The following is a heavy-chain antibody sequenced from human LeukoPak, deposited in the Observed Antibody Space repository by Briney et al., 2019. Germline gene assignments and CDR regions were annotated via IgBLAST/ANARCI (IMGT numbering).Heavy chain of an antibody. CDR1: GFTLSTYS. CDR3: ARGPGIAVAPLQH. CDR2: ISGSRSDI. J-gene: IGHJ1*01. D-gene: IGHD6-19*01. Sequence: PGGSLRLSCAVSGFTLSTYSMSWVRQAPGKGLEWVSSISGSRSDIYYADSVKSRFTISSDNAKNSLYLQMNSLRAEDTAVYYCARGPGIAVAPLQHWGQGTLVTVSS. V-gene: IGHV3-21*01.